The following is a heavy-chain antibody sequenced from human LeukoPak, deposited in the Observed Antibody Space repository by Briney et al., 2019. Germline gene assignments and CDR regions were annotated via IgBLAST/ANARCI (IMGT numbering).Heavy chain of an antibody. CDR3: ARGGTGTLYDRNYQNDAFDI. CDR1: GYTFTSYG. D-gene: IGHD1-7*01. V-gene: IGHV1-18*01. Sequence: ASVKVSCKASGYTFTSYGISWVRQAPGQGLEWMGWISAYNGNTNYAQKFQGRVTMTRDTSTSTVNMELSSLRSEDTAVYYCARGGTGTLYDRNYQNDAFDIWGQGTMVTVSS. CDR2: ISAYNGNT. J-gene: IGHJ3*02.